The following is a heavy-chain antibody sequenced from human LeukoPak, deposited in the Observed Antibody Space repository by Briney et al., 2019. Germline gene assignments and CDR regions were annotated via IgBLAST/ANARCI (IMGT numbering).Heavy chain of an antibody. V-gene: IGHV1-8*01. CDR3: AREGCSGGSCKYGMDV. CDR2: MNPNSGNT. D-gene: IGHD2-15*01. Sequence: ASVKVSCKASGYTFTSYDINWARQATGQGLEWMGWMNPNSGNTGYAQKFQGRVTMTRNTSISTAYMELSSLRSEDTAVYYCAREGCSGGSCKYGMDVWGQGTTVTVSS. CDR1: GYTFTSYD. J-gene: IGHJ6*02.